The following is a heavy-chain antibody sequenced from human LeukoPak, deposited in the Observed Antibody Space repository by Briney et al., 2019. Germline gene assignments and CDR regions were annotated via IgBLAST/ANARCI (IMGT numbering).Heavy chain of an antibody. CDR2: INHSGST. V-gene: IGHV4-34*01. Sequence: PSETLSLTCAVYGGSFSGYYWSWIRQPPGKGLEWIGEINHSGSTNYNPSLKSRVTISVDTSKNQFSLKLSSVTAADTTVYYCARGSVYYHDSSGPEIYYYYYMDVWGKGTTVTVSS. J-gene: IGHJ6*03. CDR1: GGSFSGYY. CDR3: ARGSVYYHDSSGPEIYYYYYMDV. D-gene: IGHD3-22*01.